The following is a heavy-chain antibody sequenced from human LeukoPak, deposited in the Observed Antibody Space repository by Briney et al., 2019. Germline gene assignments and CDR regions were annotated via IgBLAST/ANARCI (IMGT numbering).Heavy chain of an antibody. J-gene: IGHJ5*02. CDR1: GGSISGYY. CDR2: IYYTGIT. D-gene: IGHD3-22*01. Sequence: SETLSLTCTVSGGSISGYYWSWIRQPPGRGLEWIGYIYYTGITNYNPSLKSRVTISVDTSKNQFSLRLSSVTAADTAVYYCAREPGFDSSGYLNWFDPWGQGTLVTVSS. CDR3: AREPGFDSSGYLNWFDP. V-gene: IGHV4-59*01.